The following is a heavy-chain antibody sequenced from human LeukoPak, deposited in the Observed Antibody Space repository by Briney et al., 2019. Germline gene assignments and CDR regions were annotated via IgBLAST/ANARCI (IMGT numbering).Heavy chain of an antibody. Sequence: ASVKVSCKASGYTFTSYYMHWVRQAPGQGLEWMGIINPSGGRTSYAQKFQGRVTMTRDTSTGTVYMELSSLRSEDTAVYYCARAPPAAPLSGAFDIWGQGTMVTVSS. V-gene: IGHV1-46*01. J-gene: IGHJ3*02. D-gene: IGHD2-2*01. CDR2: INPSGGRT. CDR3: ARAPPAAPLSGAFDI. CDR1: GYTFTSYY.